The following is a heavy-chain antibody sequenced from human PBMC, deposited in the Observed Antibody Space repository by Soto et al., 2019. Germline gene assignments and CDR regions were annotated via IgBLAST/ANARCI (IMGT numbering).Heavy chain of an antibody. CDR1: GGSISSYY. Sequence: QVQLQESGPGLVKPSETLSLTCTVSGGSISSYYWSWIRQPPGKGLEWIGYNYYSGSTNYNPSLKRRVTKSGAQVKDQVSLKLSSVTAADTAVYYWARGRQQPVNHGAFYIWGQGTKVTVPS. V-gene: IGHV4-59*01. CDR2: NYYSGST. J-gene: IGHJ3*02. CDR3: ARGRQQPVNHGAFYI. D-gene: IGHD6-13*01.